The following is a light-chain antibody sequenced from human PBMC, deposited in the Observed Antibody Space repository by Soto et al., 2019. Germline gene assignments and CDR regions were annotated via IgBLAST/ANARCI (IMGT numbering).Light chain of an antibody. J-gene: IGLJ3*02. V-gene: IGLV2-23*01. Sequence: QSALTQPASVSGSPGQSINISCTGTSNDVGSYDLVSWYQLHPGKAPKLVIYEDNKRPSGISNRFSVSKSGNTASLTISGLQAEDEAHYYCCSYARGRIWVFGGGTKLTVL. CDR2: EDN. CDR3: CSYARGRIWV. CDR1: SNDVGSYDL.